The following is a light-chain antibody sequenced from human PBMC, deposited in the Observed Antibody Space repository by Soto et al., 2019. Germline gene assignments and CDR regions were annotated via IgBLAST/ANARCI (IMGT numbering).Light chain of an antibody. Sequence: QPVLTQPPSVSGAPGQRVTISCTGSSSNIGAGYDVHWYQQLPGTAPKLLIYGNSNRPSGVPDRFSGSKSGTSASLAITGLQAEDEAGYYCQSYDSSLSGWVFGGGTQLTVL. V-gene: IGLV1-40*01. CDR2: GNS. CDR1: SSNIGAGYD. CDR3: QSYDSSLSGWV. J-gene: IGLJ3*02.